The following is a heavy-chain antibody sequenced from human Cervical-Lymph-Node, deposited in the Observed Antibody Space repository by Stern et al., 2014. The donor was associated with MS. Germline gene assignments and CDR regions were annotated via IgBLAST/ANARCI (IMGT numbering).Heavy chain of an antibody. CDR2: IYPSGGA. V-gene: IGHV4-4*07. CDR3: ARAGDYYDRYFDF. D-gene: IGHD4-17*01. Sequence: VQLVESGPGLVKASETLSLTCTVSRDSLSTYYWTWLRQSAGQGLEWIGRIYPSGGAHYNPSLKSRVAMSVDTSKNQFSLKLTSVTAADSAVYYCARAGDYYDRYFDFWGQGILVTVSS. J-gene: IGHJ4*02. CDR1: RDSLSTYY.